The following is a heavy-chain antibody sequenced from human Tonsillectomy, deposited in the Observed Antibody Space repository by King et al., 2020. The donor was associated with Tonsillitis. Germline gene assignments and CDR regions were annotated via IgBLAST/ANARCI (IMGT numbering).Heavy chain of an antibody. CDR2: ISSGSSII. CDR1: GFVFSTYT. D-gene: IGHD2-2*01. Sequence: VQLVDSGGGLVQPGGSLRLSCAASGFVFSTYTMNWVRQAPGKGLEWVSYISSGSSIISYADSVKGRFTISRDNAKNALYLQMNSLRDEDTAVYYCARGGRSTLNYFDYWGPGTLGSVSS. V-gene: IGHV3-48*02. CDR3: ARGGRSTLNYFDY. J-gene: IGHJ4*02.